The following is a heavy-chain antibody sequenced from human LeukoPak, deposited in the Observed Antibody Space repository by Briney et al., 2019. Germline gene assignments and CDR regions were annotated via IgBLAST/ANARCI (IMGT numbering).Heavy chain of an antibody. Sequence: SETLSLTCTVSGGSISGYYWSWIRQPPGKGLEWIGYIYHSGSTYYNPSLKSRVTISVDRSKNQFSLKLSSVTAADTAVYYCASSVVAASTYYYYGMDVWGQGTTVTVSS. V-gene: IGHV4-30-2*01. J-gene: IGHJ6*02. D-gene: IGHD2-15*01. CDR3: ASSVVAASTYYYYGMDV. CDR2: IYHSGST. CDR1: GGSISGYY.